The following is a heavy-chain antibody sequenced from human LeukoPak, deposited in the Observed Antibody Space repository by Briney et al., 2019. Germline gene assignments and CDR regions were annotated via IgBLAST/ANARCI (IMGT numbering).Heavy chain of an antibody. CDR3: ARSGRYYYGSGSYPPGPDY. J-gene: IGHJ4*02. V-gene: IGHV3-30*04. CDR1: GFTFSSYA. Sequence: PGRSLRLSCAASGFTFSSYAMHWVRQAPGKGLEWVAVISHDGSNKYYADSVKGRFTISRDNSKNTLYLQMNSLRAEDTAVYYCARSGRYYYGSGSYPPGPDYWGQGTLVTVSS. CDR2: ISHDGSNK. D-gene: IGHD3-10*01.